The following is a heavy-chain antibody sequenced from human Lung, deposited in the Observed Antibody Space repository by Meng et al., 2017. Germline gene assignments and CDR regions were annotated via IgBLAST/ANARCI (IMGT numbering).Heavy chain of an antibody. CDR2: ITAGNGNT. Sequence: QVQLVQSGAEVKTAGASVRLSCMASGYTFTNYAIHWVRQAPGQRLEWMGWITAGNGNTKYSQKFQGRVTIIRDTSASTVYMELSSLRSEDTAVYYCARGDQPWPHRFDPWGQGTLVTVSS. CDR1: GYTFTNYA. V-gene: IGHV1-3*01. D-gene: IGHD6-19*01. J-gene: IGHJ5*02. CDR3: ARGDQPWPHRFDP.